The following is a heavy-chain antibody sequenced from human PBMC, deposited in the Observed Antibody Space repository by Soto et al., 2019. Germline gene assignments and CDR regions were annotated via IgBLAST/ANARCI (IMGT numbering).Heavy chain of an antibody. CDR3: ARATGDDFWSGYYIPRPAAWFDP. V-gene: IGHV4-30-2*01. D-gene: IGHD3-3*01. CDR2: IYHSGST. Sequence: SETLSLTCAVSGGPISSGGYSWSWIRQPPGKGLEWIGYIYHSGSTYYNPSLKSRVTISVDRSKNQFSLKLSSVTAADTAVYYCARATGDDFWSGYYIPRPAAWFDPWGQGTLVTVSS. J-gene: IGHJ5*02. CDR1: GGPISSGGYS.